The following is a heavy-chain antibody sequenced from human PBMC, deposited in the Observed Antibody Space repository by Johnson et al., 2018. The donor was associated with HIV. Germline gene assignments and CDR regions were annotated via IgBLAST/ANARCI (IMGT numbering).Heavy chain of an antibody. CDR2: IYSGGHT. CDR3: ARENYVLGAFDI. J-gene: IGHJ3*02. CDR1: GFTISSNY. D-gene: IGHD1-7*01. Sequence: VQLVESGGALIQPGGSLRLSCAASGFTISSNYMSWVRQAPGKGLEWVSVIYSGGHTYYADSVKGRFTISRDTSKNTLYLQMNSLRAEDTAVYYCARENYVLGAFDIWGQGTMVTVSS. V-gene: IGHV3-53*01.